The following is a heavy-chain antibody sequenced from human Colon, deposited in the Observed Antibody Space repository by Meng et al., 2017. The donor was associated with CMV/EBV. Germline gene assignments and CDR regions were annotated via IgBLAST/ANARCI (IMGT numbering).Heavy chain of an antibody. D-gene: IGHD1-1*01. Sequence: VQLVQCGAEVKTPGASVKVSFKASGYTFTPYYIPWVRQAPGQGLEWVGCMLPKTGALDYAQKFRGRITLTTDTSITTAYMELSGLTSDDTAVYYCIRENWYYDYWGLGTLVTVSS. CDR2: MLPKTGAL. CDR3: IRENWYYDY. V-gene: IGHV1-2*02. J-gene: IGHJ4*02. CDR1: GYTFTPYY.